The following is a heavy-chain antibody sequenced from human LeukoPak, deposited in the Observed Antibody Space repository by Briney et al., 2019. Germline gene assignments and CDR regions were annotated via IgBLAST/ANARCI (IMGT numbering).Heavy chain of an antibody. CDR2: ISSSGSTI. Sequence: SGGSLRLSCAASGNYWMHWVRQAPGKGLEWVSYISSSGSTIYYADSVKGRFTISRDNAKNSLYLQMNSLRAEDTAVCYCARVAAAGTAADAFDIWGQGTMVTVSS. CDR1: GNYW. D-gene: IGHD6-13*01. J-gene: IGHJ3*02. CDR3: ARVAAAGTAADAFDI. V-gene: IGHV3-11*01.